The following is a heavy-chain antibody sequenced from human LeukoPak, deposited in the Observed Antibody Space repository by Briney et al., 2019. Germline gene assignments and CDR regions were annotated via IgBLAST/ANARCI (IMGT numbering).Heavy chain of an antibody. Sequence: PGGSLRLSCAASGFIFSSYAMSWVRQAPGKGLEWVSAIVGSGGSTNYADSVKGRFTISRDNSRNTLYLQMNSLRAEDTAVYYCAKSRGYSYGGLDYWGQGTLVTVSS. J-gene: IGHJ4*02. CDR2: IVGSGGST. CDR3: AKSRGYSYGGLDY. CDR1: GFIFSSYA. V-gene: IGHV3-23*01. D-gene: IGHD5-18*01.